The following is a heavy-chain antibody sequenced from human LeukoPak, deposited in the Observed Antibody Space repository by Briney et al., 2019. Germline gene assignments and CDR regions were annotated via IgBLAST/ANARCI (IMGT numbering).Heavy chain of an antibody. Sequence: GGSLRLSCAASGFTFSSYSMNWVRQAPGKGLEWVSSISSSSSYIYYADSVKGRFTISRDNSKNTLYLQMNSLRAEDTAVYYCAKGRGWEASYYYYYMDVWGKGTTVTISS. CDR3: AKGRGWEASYYYYYMDV. J-gene: IGHJ6*03. CDR1: GFTFSSYS. V-gene: IGHV3-21*01. CDR2: ISSSSSYI. D-gene: IGHD1-26*01.